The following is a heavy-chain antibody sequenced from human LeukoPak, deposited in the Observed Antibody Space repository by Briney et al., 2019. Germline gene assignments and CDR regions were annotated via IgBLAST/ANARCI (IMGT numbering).Heavy chain of an antibody. J-gene: IGHJ4*02. V-gene: IGHV3-74*01. Sequence: GSLTHSCPATGNYWIHWVRQAPGTGMVWVSRIASDGSRTSYADSVKGRFTISKDNAKNTLYLQMNSLRVEDTAVYYCARGRPHGNDYWGQGTLVTVSS. CDR1: GNYW. CDR2: IASDGSRT. CDR3: ARGRPHGNDY. D-gene: IGHD4-23*01.